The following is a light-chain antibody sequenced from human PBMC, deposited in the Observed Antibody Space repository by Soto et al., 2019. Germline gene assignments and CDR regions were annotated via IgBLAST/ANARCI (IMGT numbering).Light chain of an antibody. CDR2: GAS. Sequence: EIVLTQSPGTLSLSPGEGATLSCRASQSVTGSYLAWYQQKPGQAPRLLIHGASNGATGIPDRFSGSGSGTDFTLTIGRLEPEDFAVYYCQQYNKWPPETFGQGTKVDIK. CDR1: QSVTGSY. J-gene: IGKJ1*01. V-gene: IGKV3-20*01. CDR3: QQYNKWPPET.